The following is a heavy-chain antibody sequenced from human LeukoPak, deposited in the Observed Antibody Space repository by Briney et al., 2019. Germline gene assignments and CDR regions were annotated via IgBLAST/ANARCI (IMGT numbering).Heavy chain of an antibody. CDR3: ASNYYDSSGYSDY. J-gene: IGHJ4*02. Sequence: SETLSLTCTVSGGSISSYYWSWIRQPPGKGLEWIGSIYYSGSTYYNPSLKSRVTISVDTSKNQFSLKLSSVTAADTAVYYCASNYYDSSGYSDYWGQGTLVTVSS. CDR1: GGSISSYY. V-gene: IGHV4-59*05. CDR2: IYYSGST. D-gene: IGHD3-22*01.